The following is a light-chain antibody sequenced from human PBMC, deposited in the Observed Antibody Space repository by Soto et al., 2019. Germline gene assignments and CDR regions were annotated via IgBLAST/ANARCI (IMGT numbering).Light chain of an antibody. Sequence: QSVLTQPASVSGSPGQSITFSCTGTSSDVGGYNYVSWYQQHPGKAPKLMIYEVSNRPSGISNRFSGSKSGNTASLTISGLQAEDEADYYCSSYTSSNTPVVFGTGTKVTVL. CDR3: SSYTSSNTPVV. CDR2: EVS. V-gene: IGLV2-14*01. CDR1: SSDVGGYNY. J-gene: IGLJ1*01.